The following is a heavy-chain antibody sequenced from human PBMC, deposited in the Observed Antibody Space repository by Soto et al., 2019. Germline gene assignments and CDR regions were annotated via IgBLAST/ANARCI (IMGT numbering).Heavy chain of an antibody. V-gene: IGHV1-69*01. D-gene: IGHD3-3*01. CDR3: ARVRDFWSGYYGWFDP. J-gene: IGHJ5*02. Sequence: QVQLVQSGAEVKKPGSSVKVSCKASGGTFSSYAISWVRQAPGQGLEWMGGIIPIFGTANYAQKFQGRVRITGDESTSKAYMEQSSVRSEDPAVYYCARVRDFWSGYYGWFDPWGQGTLVTVSS. CDR1: GGTFSSYA. CDR2: IIPIFGTA.